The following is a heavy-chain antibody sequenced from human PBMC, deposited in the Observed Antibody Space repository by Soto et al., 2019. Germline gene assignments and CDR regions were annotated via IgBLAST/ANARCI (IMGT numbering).Heavy chain of an antibody. D-gene: IGHD3-22*01. CDR2: ISSSSSYI. Sequence: GGALRLSCAASGFTFSSYSMNWVRQAPGKGLEWVSSISSSSSYIYYADSVKGRFTISRDNAKNSLYLQMNSLRAEDTAVYYCARINYYYDRSGYCMDVWGTGTLGTGSS. J-gene: IGHJ6*04. CDR3: ARINYYYDRSGYCMDV. V-gene: IGHV3-21*01. CDR1: GFTFSSYS.